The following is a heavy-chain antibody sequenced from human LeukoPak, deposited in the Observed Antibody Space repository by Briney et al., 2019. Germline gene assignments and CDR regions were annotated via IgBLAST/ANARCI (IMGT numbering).Heavy chain of an antibody. Sequence: MSSETLSLTCAVYGGSFSGYYWSWIRQPPGKGLEWIGEINHSGSTNYNPSLKSRVTISVDTSKNQFSLKLSSVTAADTAVYYCARRATMVRGVIIPPPYYNWFDPWGQGTLVTVSS. CDR3: ARRATMVRGVIIPPPYYNWFDP. J-gene: IGHJ5*02. D-gene: IGHD3-10*01. V-gene: IGHV4-34*01. CDR1: GGSFSGYY. CDR2: INHSGST.